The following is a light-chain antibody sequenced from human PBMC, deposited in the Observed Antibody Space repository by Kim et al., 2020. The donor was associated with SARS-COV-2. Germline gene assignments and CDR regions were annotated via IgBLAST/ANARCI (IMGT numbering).Light chain of an antibody. Sequence: QSALTQPPSASGSPGQSVTISCTGASSDVGAYRYVSWYQQHPDKVPKLIIYEVTKRPSGVPDRFSGSKSGNTASLTVSGLQADDEADYYCISYAGSNTYVFGTGTKVTVL. J-gene: IGLJ1*01. CDR1: SSDVGAYRY. V-gene: IGLV2-8*01. CDR2: EVT. CDR3: ISYAGSNTYV.